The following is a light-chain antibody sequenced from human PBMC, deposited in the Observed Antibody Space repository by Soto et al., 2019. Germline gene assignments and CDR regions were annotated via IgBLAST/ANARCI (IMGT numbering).Light chain of an antibody. CDR3: QQYQNLWT. Sequence: ESVLTQSPGTLSLSPGERVTLSCRASQSVDINLAWYQQKPGQAPRLLIYRASTRATGVPARFSGSGTGTEFTLTISGLQSEDFALYYCQQYQNLWTFGQGTKVDIK. J-gene: IGKJ1*01. CDR2: RAS. CDR1: QSVDIN. V-gene: IGKV3-15*01.